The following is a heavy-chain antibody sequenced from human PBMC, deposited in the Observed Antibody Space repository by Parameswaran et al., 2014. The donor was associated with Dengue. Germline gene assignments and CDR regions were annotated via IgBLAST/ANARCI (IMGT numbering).Heavy chain of an antibody. Sequence: WIRQPPGKGLEWVSSISSSSSYIYYADSVKGRFTISRDNAKNSLYLQMNSLRAEDTAVYYCAIGEGYFDLWGRGTLVTVSS. V-gene: IGHV3-21*01. CDR2: ISSSSSYI. J-gene: IGHJ2*01. D-gene: IGHD3-10*01. CDR3: AIGEGYFDL.